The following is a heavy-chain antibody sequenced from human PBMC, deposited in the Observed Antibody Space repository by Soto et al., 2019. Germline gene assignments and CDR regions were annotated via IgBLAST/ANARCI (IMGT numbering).Heavy chain of an antibody. Sequence: GGSLRLSCTASGFTFYTYAMTWVRQAPGKGLEWVSSITDTGVSTYYADSVKGRFTISRDNSKNTLYLQMNSLRTDDSAVYYCAKDTPVVMFLFDSWGRGTLVTVSS. CDR1: GFTFYTYA. D-gene: IGHD2-15*01. J-gene: IGHJ4*02. CDR2: ITDTGVST. V-gene: IGHV3-23*01. CDR3: AKDTPVVMFLFDS.